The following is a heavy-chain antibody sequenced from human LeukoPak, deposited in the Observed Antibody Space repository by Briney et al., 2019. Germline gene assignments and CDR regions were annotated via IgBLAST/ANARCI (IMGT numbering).Heavy chain of an antibody. CDR3: TRGYDFWSGYYIDY. V-gene: IGHV3-73*01. Sequence: GGSLRLSCAASGFTFSGSAMHWVRQASGKGLEWVGRIRSKANSYATAYAASVKGRFTISRDDSKNTAYLQMNSLKTEDTAVYYCTRGYDFWSGYYIDYWGQGTLVTVSS. D-gene: IGHD3-3*01. CDR1: GFTFSGSA. CDR2: IRSKANSYAT. J-gene: IGHJ4*02.